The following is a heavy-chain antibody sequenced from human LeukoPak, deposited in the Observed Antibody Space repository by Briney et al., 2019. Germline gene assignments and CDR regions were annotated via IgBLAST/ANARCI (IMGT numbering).Heavy chain of an antibody. CDR3: ARVGYQFGNFDY. CDR1: GGSISSGGYY. CDR2: IYYSGST. Sequence: SETLSLTCTVSGGSISSGGYYWSWIRQHPGTGLEWIGYIYYSGSTYYNPSLKSRVTISVDTSKNQFSLKLSSVTAADTAVYYCARVGYQFGNFDYWGQGTLVTVSS. D-gene: IGHD2-2*01. V-gene: IGHV4-31*03. J-gene: IGHJ4*02.